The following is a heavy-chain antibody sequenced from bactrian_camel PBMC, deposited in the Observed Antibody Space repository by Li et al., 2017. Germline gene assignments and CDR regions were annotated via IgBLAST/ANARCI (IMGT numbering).Heavy chain of an antibody. CDR2: ITGDGGML. V-gene: IGHV3S40*01. D-gene: IGHD5*01. Sequence: VQLVESGGGLVQPGGSLRLSCAASRDTSGLSFSSSDMGWVRQAPGKGLEWVSLITGDGGMLNYAHSVRGRFTISRDNAENTLFLQLNSLKPEDTAMYYCASVGGLLGQGTQVTVS. CDR1: RDTSGLSFSSSD. J-gene: IGHJ4*01.